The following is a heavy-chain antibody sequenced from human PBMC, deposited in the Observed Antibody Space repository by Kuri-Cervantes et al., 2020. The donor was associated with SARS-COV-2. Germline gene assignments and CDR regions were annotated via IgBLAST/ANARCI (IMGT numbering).Heavy chain of an antibody. Sequence: GESLKISCAASGFTFSDYYMSWIRQAPGKGLEWVSYISGGGTATYYADSVKGRFTISRDNSKNTLYLQMNSLRAEDTAVYYCAKEGRYFDWLLLSGMDVWGQGTTVTVSS. CDR1: GFTFSDYY. CDR3: AKEGRYFDWLLLSGMDV. J-gene: IGHJ6*02. D-gene: IGHD3-9*01. CDR2: ISGGGTAT. V-gene: IGHV3-11*01.